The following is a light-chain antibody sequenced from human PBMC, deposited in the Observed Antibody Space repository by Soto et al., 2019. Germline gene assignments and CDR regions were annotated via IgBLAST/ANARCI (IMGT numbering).Light chain of an antibody. CDR3: CSYTRTNTYV. J-gene: IGLJ1*01. Sequence: QSVLTQPASVSGSPGQSITISCTGTSSDIGGYNLVSWYQQHPGKAPKVMIYQGNKRPSGISSRFSGSKTGNTVSLTISGLQAEDEADYYCCSYTRTNTYVFGAGTKVTVL. V-gene: IGLV2-23*01. CDR2: QGN. CDR1: SSDIGGYNL.